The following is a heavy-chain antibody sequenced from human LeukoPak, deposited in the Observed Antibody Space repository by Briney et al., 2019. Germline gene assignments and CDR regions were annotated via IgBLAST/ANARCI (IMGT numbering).Heavy chain of an antibody. J-gene: IGHJ6*03. CDR1: GGSFSGYY. V-gene: IGHV4-34*01. D-gene: IGHD6-25*01. Sequence: SETLSLTCAVYGGSFSGYYWSWIRQPPEKGLEWIGEINHSGSTNYNPSLKSRVTISVDTSKNQFSLKLSSVTAADTAVYYCARGSEAALLYYYYYYMDVWGKGTTVTVSS. CDR2: INHSGST. CDR3: ARGSEAALLYYYYYYMDV.